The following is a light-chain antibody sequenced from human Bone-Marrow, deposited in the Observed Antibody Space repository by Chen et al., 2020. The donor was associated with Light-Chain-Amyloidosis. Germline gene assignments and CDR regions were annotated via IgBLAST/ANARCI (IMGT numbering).Light chain of an antibody. CDR3: ASWADSLKAYV. CDR1: SAHIEDND. CDR2: NNH. Sequence: HSVLTQPTSAFGTPGPRVTISCFGSSAHIEDNDVNWYQQLPGTAPTFLIPNNHQRPSGVPDRFSGSKSGTSTPLAISGLQSEDDGYYYCASWADSLKAYVFGSGTRVAFL. V-gene: IGLV1-44*01. J-gene: IGLJ1*01.